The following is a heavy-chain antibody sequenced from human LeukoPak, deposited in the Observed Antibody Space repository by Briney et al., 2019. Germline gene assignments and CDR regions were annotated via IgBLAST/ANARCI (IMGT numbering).Heavy chain of an antibody. CDR1: GFTFSSYG. V-gene: IGHV3-30*02. CDR3: VRGGNTATPISRSPSENAFDI. D-gene: IGHD5-18*01. Sequence: PGGSLRLSCAASGFTFSSYGMHWVRQAPGKGLEWVAFIQYDGSNKYYADSVKGRFTISRDNSKNTLYLQMNSLRAEDTAVNYCVRGGNTATPISRSPSENAFDIWGQGTMVTVSS. J-gene: IGHJ3*02. CDR2: IQYDGSNK.